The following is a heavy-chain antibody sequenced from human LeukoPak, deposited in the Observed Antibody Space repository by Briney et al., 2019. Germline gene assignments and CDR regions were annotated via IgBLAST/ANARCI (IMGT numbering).Heavy chain of an antibody. CDR1: GFTFSSYA. J-gene: IGHJ4*02. D-gene: IGHD3-22*01. CDR3: AKDDLGDITRITAF. V-gene: IGHV3-23*01. CDR2: ISGSGGST. Sequence: TGGSLRLSCAASGFTFSSYAMSWVRQAPGKGLEWVSAISGSGGSTYYADSVKGRFTISRDNSKNTLYLQMNSLRAEGTAVYYCAKDDLGDITRITAFWGQGTLVTVSS.